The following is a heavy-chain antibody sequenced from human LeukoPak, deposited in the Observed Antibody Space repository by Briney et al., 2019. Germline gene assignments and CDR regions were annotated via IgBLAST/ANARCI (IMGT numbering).Heavy chain of an antibody. CDR1: DFTLEDYA. CDR3: ARDQLAYCGGDCYPGTNAFDI. V-gene: IGHV3-20*01. J-gene: IGHJ3*02. CDR2: IIWNGVST. Sequence: GGSLRPSCPPPDFTLEDYAMSGSPKAPGKGRKGSSGIIWNGVSTGYADSVKGRFTISRDNAKNSLYLQMNSLRAEDTALYHCARDQLAYCGGDCYPGTNAFDIWGQGTMVTVSS. D-gene: IGHD2-21*02.